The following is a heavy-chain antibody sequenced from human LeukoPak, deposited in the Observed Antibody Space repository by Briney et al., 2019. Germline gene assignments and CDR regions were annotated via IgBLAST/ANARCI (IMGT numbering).Heavy chain of an antibody. J-gene: IGHJ4*02. CDR3: AKGGDYYGSGSYIDY. CDR1: GFTFSSYA. V-gene: IGHV3-23*01. CDR2: ISGSGGST. Sequence: GGSLRLSCAASGFTFSSYAMSWVRQAPGKGLEWVSDISGSGGSTYYADSVKGRFTISRDNSKNTLYLQMNGLRAVDTALYYCAKGGDYYGSGSYIDYWGQGALVTVSS. D-gene: IGHD3-10*01.